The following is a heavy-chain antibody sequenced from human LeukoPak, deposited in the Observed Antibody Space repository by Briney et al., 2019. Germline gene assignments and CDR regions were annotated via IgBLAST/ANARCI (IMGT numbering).Heavy chain of an antibody. Sequence: SETLSLTCAVYGGSFSGYYWSWIRQPPGKGLEWIEEINHSGSTNYNPSLKSRVTISVDTSKNQSSLKLSSVTAADTAVYYCARGQYCSSTSCYKKTGAYYYYYMDVWGKGTTVTVSS. D-gene: IGHD2-2*02. CDR3: ARGQYCSSTSCYKKTGAYYYYYMDV. J-gene: IGHJ6*03. CDR2: INHSGST. CDR1: GGSFSGYY. V-gene: IGHV4-34*01.